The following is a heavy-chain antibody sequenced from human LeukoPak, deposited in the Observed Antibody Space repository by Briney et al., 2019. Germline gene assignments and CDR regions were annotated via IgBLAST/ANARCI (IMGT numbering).Heavy chain of an antibody. CDR3: AREGDYGDSDH. V-gene: IGHV3-48*03. J-gene: IGHJ4*02. CDR1: GFTFSKYE. Sequence: GRSLRLSCAASGFTFSKYEMDCVRQPPGKGLEWVSYITSSLSIMYYPDSVKGRFTISRDNAKNSLYLQMNSLRADDTAVYYCAREGDYGDSDHWGQGTLVTVSS. CDR2: ITSSLSIM. D-gene: IGHD4-17*01.